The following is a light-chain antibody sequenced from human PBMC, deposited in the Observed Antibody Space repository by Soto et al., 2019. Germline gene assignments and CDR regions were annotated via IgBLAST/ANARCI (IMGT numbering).Light chain of an antibody. CDR3: QHYHCWPIT. Sequence: LTQSPSTLSLSPGERATLTCRASQSISSYLAWYQQKPGQAPRLLMYDTSYRATGIPARFSGSGSGTEFTLTISSLQSEDFAVYYCQHYHCWPITFGQGTRLEIK. V-gene: IGKV3D-15*01. CDR1: QSISSY. J-gene: IGKJ5*01. CDR2: DTS.